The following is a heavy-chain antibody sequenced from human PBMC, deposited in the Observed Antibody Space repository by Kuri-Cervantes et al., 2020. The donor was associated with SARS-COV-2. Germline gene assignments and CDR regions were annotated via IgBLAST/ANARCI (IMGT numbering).Heavy chain of an antibody. CDR2: IIPSFGTT. Sequence: SVKVSCKASGGTFSNYGTSWVRQAPGQGLEWMGGIIPSFGTTKYARKFQGRVTITADESTSTAYMELSSLRYEDTAVYYCTREGHSSGWDAEYFHHWGQGILVTVSS. V-gene: IGHV1-69*13. J-gene: IGHJ1*01. CDR1: GGTFSNYG. CDR3: TREGHSSGWDAEYFHH. D-gene: IGHD6-19*01.